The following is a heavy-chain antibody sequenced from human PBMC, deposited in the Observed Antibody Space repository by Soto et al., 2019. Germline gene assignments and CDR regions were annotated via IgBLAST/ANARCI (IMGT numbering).Heavy chain of an antibody. V-gene: IGHV1-18*01. D-gene: IGHD1-26*01. CDR2: ISVYNGNT. J-gene: IGHJ3*02. CDR1: GYTFTSYA. Sequence: QVQLVQSGAEVKKPGASVKVSCKASGYTFTSYAIIWVRQAPGQGLEWMGWISVYNGNTNYAEKLQGRVTMTTETSTSTAYMELRSLRSDDTAVYYCARGYSGRDAFDIWGQGTMVTVSS. CDR3: ARGYSGRDAFDI.